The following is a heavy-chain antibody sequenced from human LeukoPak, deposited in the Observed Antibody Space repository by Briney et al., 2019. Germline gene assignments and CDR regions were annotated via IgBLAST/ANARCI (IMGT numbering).Heavy chain of an antibody. Sequence: GASVKVSCKASGYTFTGYYMHWVRQAPGQGLEWMGWINPNSGGTNYAQKFQGRVTMTRDTSISTAYMELSRLRSDDTAVYYCARPRYFDWLSPIDYWGQGTLVTVSS. CDR2: INPNSGGT. V-gene: IGHV1-2*02. D-gene: IGHD3-9*01. CDR3: ARPRYFDWLSPIDY. J-gene: IGHJ4*02. CDR1: GYTFTGYY.